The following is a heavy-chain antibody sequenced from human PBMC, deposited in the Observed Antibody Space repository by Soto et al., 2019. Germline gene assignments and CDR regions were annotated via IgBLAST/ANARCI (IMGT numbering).Heavy chain of an antibody. V-gene: IGHV3-64D*06. CDR1: GFTFGTYT. J-gene: IGHJ4*02. CDR3: VKARATGPKSDFDY. CDR2: ISSHGGRT. Sequence: PGGSLRLSCSASGFTFGTYTMHWVRQAPGRGPECVSTISSHGGRTFYADFVKGRFTMSSDNSKNTLYLQMSSLRLEDTAVYYCVKARATGPKSDFDYWGQGPLVTVSS. D-gene: IGHD7-27*01.